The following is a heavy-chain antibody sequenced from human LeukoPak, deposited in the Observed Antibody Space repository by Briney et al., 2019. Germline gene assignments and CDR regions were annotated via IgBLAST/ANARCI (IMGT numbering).Heavy chain of an antibody. D-gene: IGHD1-26*01. V-gene: IGHV3-48*01. CDR1: GFTFSSYS. Sequence: PGGSLRLSCAASGFTFSSYSMNWVRQAPGKGLEWVSYISRSSSTIYYADSVKGRFTISRDNAKKSLYLQMNSLRVEDTGVYYCASWGEGALDYWGQGTLVTVSS. CDR3: ASWGEGALDY. CDR2: ISRSSSTI. J-gene: IGHJ4*02.